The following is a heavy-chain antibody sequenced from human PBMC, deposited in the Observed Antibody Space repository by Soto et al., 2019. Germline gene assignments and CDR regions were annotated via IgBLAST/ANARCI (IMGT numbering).Heavy chain of an antibody. J-gene: IGHJ6*02. CDR3: VRQASPHCFAGMDG. V-gene: IGHV4-39*01. D-gene: IGHD2-21*02. CDR1: GGSISSSSYY. Sequence: QLQLQESGPGLVKPSETLSLTCTVSGGSISSSSYYWGWIRQPPGKGLAWIGSIYYSGSTYYNPAPQRRINRSVDTAKYQFLLKLSSGTAVDQGVYFWVRQASPHCFAGMDGWGQGTRATISS. CDR2: IYYSGST.